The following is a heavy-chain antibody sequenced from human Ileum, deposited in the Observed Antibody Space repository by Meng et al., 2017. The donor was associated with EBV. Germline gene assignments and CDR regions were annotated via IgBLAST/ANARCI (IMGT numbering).Heavy chain of an antibody. Sequence: VQSGVAFEEPGATGNVSGKPSGYTLTNFALNWLLQAPGQGLEWRGWIRTNTGNPTYAPGFTGRFVFSLDTSFSTVYLQISSLKAEDTAVYYCARSWGGGSSKEWGQGTLVTVSS. CDR3: ARSWGGGSSKE. CDR1: GYTLTNFA. V-gene: IGHV7-4-1*02. J-gene: IGHJ4*02. D-gene: IGHD2-15*01. CDR2: IRTNTGNP.